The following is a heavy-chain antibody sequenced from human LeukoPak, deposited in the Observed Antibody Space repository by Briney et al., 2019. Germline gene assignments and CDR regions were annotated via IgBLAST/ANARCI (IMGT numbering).Heavy chain of an antibody. CDR2: VNPNSGNT. D-gene: IGHD3-10*01. Sequence: ASVNVSCKASVYTFTSYDINWVRQATGQGLEWMGWVNPNSGNTGYAQKFQGRVTMTRNTSISTAYMELSSLRSEDTAVYYCARGVRGFRSEAFYYYMDVWGKGTTVTVSS. CDR3: ARGVRGFRSEAFYYYMDV. J-gene: IGHJ6*03. CDR1: VYTFTSYD. V-gene: IGHV1-8*01.